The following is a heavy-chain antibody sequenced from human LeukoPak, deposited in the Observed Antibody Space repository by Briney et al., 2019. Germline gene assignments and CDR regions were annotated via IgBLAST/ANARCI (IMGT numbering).Heavy chain of an antibody. CDR2: IDPSDSYT. J-gene: IGHJ4*02. CDR3: ATEKGTYTSYFDY. Sequence: GESLKISCKVSEYSFTSYWISWVRQMPGKGLEWMGNIDPSDSYTNYSPSFQGHVTTSADKSISTAYLQWRSLKASDTAIYYCATEKGTYTSYFDYWGRGALVTVSS. V-gene: IGHV5-10-1*01. CDR1: EYSFTSYW. D-gene: IGHD3-16*01.